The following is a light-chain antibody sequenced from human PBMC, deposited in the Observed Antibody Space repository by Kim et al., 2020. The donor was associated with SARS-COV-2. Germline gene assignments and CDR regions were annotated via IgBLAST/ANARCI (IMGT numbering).Light chain of an antibody. CDR2: YDS. V-gene: IGLV3-21*04. CDR3: QVWDSSSDRWV. J-gene: IGLJ3*02. Sequence: SYELTQPPSVSVAPGKTARITCGGNNIGSKSVHWYQQKPGRAPVLVIYYDSDRPSGIPERFSGSNSGNAATLTISRVEAGDEADYYCQVWDSSSDRWVFGGGTQLTVL. CDR1: NIGSKS.